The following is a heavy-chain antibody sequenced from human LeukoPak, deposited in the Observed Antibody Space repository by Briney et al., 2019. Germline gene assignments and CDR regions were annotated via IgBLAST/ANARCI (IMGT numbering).Heavy chain of an antibody. CDR3: AAHDILTGYYIF. CDR2: IYYSGST. Sequence: PSQTLSLTCTVSGGSISSGDYYWSWIRQPPGKGLEWIGYIYYSGSTYYNPSLKSRVTISVDTSKNQFSLKLSSVTAADTAVYYCAAHDILTGYYIFWGQGTLVTVSS. V-gene: IGHV4-30-4*08. CDR1: GGSISSGDYY. J-gene: IGHJ4*02. D-gene: IGHD3-9*01.